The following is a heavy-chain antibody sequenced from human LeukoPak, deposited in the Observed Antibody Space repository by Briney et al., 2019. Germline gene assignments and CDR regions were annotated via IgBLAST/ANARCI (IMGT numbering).Heavy chain of an antibody. V-gene: IGHV4-61*08. J-gene: IGHJ4*02. Sequence: SETLSLTCAVSGGSISSGGYSWSWVRQPPGKGLEWIGYIYYSGSTNYNPSLKSRVTISVDTSKNQFSLKLSSVTAADTAVYYCARMEILDYGDSVRYFDYWGQGTLVTVSS. CDR3: ARMEILDYGDSVRYFDY. D-gene: IGHD4-17*01. CDR1: GGSISSGGYS. CDR2: IYYSGST.